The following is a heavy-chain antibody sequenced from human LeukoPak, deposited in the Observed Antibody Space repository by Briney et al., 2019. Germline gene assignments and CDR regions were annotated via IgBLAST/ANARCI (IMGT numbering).Heavy chain of an antibody. CDR3: AGGSTLDRGLVYY. J-gene: IGHJ4*02. D-gene: IGHD3-10*01. CDR2: ISGDESST. V-gene: IGHV3-74*01. CDR1: GFTFSSYW. Sequence: PGGSLRLSCAASGFTFSSYWMSWVRQAPGKGLVWVSRISGDESSTSYADSVKGRFTISRDNAKNTLFLQMNSLRAEDTAVYYCAGGSTLDRGLVYYWGQGTLVTVSS.